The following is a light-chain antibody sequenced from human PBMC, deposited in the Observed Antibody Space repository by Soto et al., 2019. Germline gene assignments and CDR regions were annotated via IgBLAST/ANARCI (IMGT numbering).Light chain of an antibody. CDR3: QSFDNGLLAAV. J-gene: IGLJ1*01. Sequence: QSVLSQPPSVSGAPGQRITISCTRASSNVGPADVVRWSQHIPGTAPKLLIYAVNSRPSGVPGRFSASRSGTAASLAFTCLQAEDEADYYCQSFDNGLLAAVFGTGTKVTV. CDR2: AVN. V-gene: IGLV1-40*01. CDR1: SSNVGPADV.